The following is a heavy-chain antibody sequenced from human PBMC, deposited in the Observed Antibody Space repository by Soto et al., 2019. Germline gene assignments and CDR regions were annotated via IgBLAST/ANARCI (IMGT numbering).Heavy chain of an antibody. CDR3: ARDRGAAAGTRYYYGMDV. J-gene: IGHJ6*02. CDR1: GFTFSSYG. D-gene: IGHD6-13*01. Sequence: QVQLVESGGGVVQPGRSLRLSCAASGFTFSSYGMHWVRQAPGKGLEWVAVIWYDGTNKYYADSVKGRFPISRDNSKNTSYLQRNSLRAEDTAVYYCARDRGAAAGTRYYYGMDVWGQGTPVTVSS. CDR2: IWYDGTNK. V-gene: IGHV3-33*01.